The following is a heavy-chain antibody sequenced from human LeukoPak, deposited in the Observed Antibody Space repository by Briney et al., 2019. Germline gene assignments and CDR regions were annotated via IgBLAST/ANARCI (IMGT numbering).Heavy chain of an antibody. CDR1: GGSISSYY. CDR3: ARGPDSSGWSDFDY. J-gene: IGHJ4*02. CDR2: IYYSGGT. Sequence: PSETLSLTCTVSGGSISSYYWSWIRQPPGKGLEWIGYIYYSGGTNYNPSLKSRVTISVDTSKNQFSLKLSSVTAADTAVYYCARGPDSSGWSDFDYWGQGTLVTVSS. D-gene: IGHD6-19*01. V-gene: IGHV4-59*01.